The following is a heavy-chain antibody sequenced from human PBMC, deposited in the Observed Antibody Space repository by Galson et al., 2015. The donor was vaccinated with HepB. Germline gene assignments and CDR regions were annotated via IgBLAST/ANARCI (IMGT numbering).Heavy chain of an antibody. CDR3: ARASYDILTGSNYGMDV. J-gene: IGHJ6*02. V-gene: IGHV7-4-1*02. CDR1: GHTVTSYA. Sequence: SVKVSCKASGHTVTSYAMNWVRQAPGQGLEWMGWINTNTGNPTYAQGFTGRFVFSLDTSVSTAYLQISSLKAEDTAVYYCARASYDILTGSNYGMDVWGQGTTVTVSS. D-gene: IGHD3-9*01. CDR2: INTNTGNP.